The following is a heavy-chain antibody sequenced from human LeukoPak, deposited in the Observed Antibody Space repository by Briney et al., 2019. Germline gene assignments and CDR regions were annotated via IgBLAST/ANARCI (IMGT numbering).Heavy chain of an antibody. J-gene: IGHJ6*02. V-gene: IGHV3-48*03. CDR2: ISSSGTTI. CDR1: GFTFSSYE. CDR3: ARDSYGMDV. Sequence: PGGSLRLSCAASGFTFSSYEMNWVRQAPGKGLEWVSYISSSGTTIYYADSVKGRFTISRDNAKNSLFLQMNSLRAEDTAVYYCARDSYGMDVWGQGTTVTVSS.